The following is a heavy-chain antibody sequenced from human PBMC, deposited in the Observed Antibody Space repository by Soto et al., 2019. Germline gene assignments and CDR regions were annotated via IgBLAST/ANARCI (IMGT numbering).Heavy chain of an antibody. CDR2: ISGTGGST. V-gene: IGHV3-23*01. Sequence: EVQVLDSGGGLVQPGGSLRLSCAASGFTFNNYAMNCVRQAPGKGLEWVATISGTGGSTYYAVSVKRRFTIARDNSKNTLYLHMNSLRVEDTAVYYCAKDRLGGNFDYWGQGTQVTVSS. CDR3: AKDRLGGNFDY. CDR1: GFTFNNYA. J-gene: IGHJ4*02.